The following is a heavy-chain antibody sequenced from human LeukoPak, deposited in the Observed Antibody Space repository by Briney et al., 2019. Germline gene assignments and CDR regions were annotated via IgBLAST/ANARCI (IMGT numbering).Heavy chain of an antibody. Sequence: GRSLRLSCAASGFTFDDYAMHWVRQAPGKGLEWVSGISWNSGSIGYADSVKGRFTISRDNAKNSLYLQMNSLRAEDTALYYCAKGRGGSSTSALWSDPWGQGTLVTVSS. V-gene: IGHV3-9*01. CDR2: ISWNSGSI. J-gene: IGHJ5*02. D-gene: IGHD2-2*01. CDR1: GFTFDDYA. CDR3: AKGRGGSSTSALWSDP.